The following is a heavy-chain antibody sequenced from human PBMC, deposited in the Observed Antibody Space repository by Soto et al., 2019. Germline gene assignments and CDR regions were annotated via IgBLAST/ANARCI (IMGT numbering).Heavy chain of an antibody. CDR1: GGSISSYY. Sequence: SETLSLTCTVSGGSISSYYWSWIRQPPGKGLEWIGNIYYSGSTNYNPSLKSRVTISLDTSKNQFSLKLNSVTAADSAVYFCARLEGLATISYYFDFWGPGALVTVSS. V-gene: IGHV4-59*08. CDR2: IYYSGST. J-gene: IGHJ4*02. CDR3: ARLEGLATISYYFDF. D-gene: IGHD3-9*01.